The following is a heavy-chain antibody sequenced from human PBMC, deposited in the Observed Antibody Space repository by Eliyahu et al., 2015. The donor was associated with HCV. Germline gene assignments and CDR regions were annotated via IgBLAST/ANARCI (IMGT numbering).Heavy chain of an antibody. V-gene: IGHV3-23*03. CDR2: IYSGGSST. D-gene: IGHD5-12*01. J-gene: IGHJ4*02. CDR3: AKNFVPVATRGFDY. CDR1: GFTFSSYA. Sequence: EVQLLESGGGLVQPGGSLRLSCSASGFTFSSYAMSWVRQAPGKGLGWVSVIYSGGSSTYYADSVKGRFTISRDNSKNTVYLQMNSLRAEDTAVYYCAKNFVPVATRGFDYWGQGTLVTVSS.